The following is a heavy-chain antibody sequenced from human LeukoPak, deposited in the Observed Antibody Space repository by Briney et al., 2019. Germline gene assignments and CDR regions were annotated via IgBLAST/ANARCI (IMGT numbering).Heavy chain of an antibody. D-gene: IGHD5-18*01. V-gene: IGHV1-24*01. CDR3: ATDPPRGYSYGRFDY. CDR1: GYTLTELS. J-gene: IGHJ4*02. Sequence: ASVKVSCKVSGYTLTELSMHWVRQAPGKGLEWMGGFDPEGGETIYAQKFQGRVTMTEDTSTDTAYMELSSLRSEDTAVYYCATDPPRGYSYGRFDYWGQGTLVTVSS. CDR2: FDPEGGET.